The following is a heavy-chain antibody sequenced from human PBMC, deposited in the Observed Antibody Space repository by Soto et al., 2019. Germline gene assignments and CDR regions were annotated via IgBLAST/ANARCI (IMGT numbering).Heavy chain of an antibody. D-gene: IGHD6-13*01. V-gene: IGHV3-13*05. CDR1: GSTFSSYD. CDR3: ARADSSWYANFDY. J-gene: IGHJ4*02. CDR2: IGTAGDP. Sequence: GSLRLSCAASGSTFSSYDMHWVRQATGKGLEWVSAIGTAGDPYYPGSVKGRFTISRENAKNSLYLQMNSLRAGDTAVYYCARADSSWYANFDYWGQGTLVTVSS.